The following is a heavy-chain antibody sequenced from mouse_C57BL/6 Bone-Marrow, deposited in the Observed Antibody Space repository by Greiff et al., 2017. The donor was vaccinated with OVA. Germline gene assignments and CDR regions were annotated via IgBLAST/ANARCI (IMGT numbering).Heavy chain of an antibody. Sequence: DVQLQESGGGLVKPGGSLKLSCAASGFTFSSYTMSWVRQTPEKRLEWVATISGGGGNTYYPDSVKGRFTISRDNAKNTLYLQMSSLRSEDTALYYCARKGLRLRDYYFDYWGQGTTLTVSS. CDR1: GFTFSSYT. V-gene: IGHV5-9*04. CDR2: ISGGGGNT. CDR3: ARKGLRLRDYYFDY. D-gene: IGHD3-2*02. J-gene: IGHJ2*01.